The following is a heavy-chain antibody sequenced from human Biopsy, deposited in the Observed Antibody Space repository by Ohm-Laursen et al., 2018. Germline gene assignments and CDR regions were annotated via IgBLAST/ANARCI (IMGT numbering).Heavy chain of an antibody. CDR2: IYDRGSTA. CDR1: GDSVSSGSFY. CDR3: ARGMRSSGWPYFDS. Sequence: SETLSLTCTVSGDSVSSGSFYWTWIRQPPGQGLEYIGYIYDRGSTANYNPSLESRVTMPVDMPKNQFSLKLSSVTAADTAIYYCARGMRSSGWPYFDSWGQGTLVTVSS. D-gene: IGHD6-19*01. J-gene: IGHJ4*02. V-gene: IGHV4-61*01.